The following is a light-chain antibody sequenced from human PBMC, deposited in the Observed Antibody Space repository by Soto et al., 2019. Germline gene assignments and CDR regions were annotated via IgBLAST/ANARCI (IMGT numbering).Light chain of an antibody. CDR3: QQSYSTPIT. J-gene: IGKJ5*01. V-gene: IGKV1-39*01. Sequence: DIQMTQSPSSLSASVGDRVTITCRASQSISSYLNWYQQKPGKAPKLLICAASSLQSGVPSGFSGSGSGTDFTLTISSLQPEDFVTYYCQQSYSTPITFGQGTRLEI. CDR1: QSISSY. CDR2: AAS.